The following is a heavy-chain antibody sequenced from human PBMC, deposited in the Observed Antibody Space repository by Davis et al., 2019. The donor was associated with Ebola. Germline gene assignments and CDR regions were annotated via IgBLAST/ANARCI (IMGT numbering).Heavy chain of an antibody. V-gene: IGHV4-39*01. D-gene: IGHD3-10*01. J-gene: IGHJ4*02. CDR2: IYYSGST. CDR3: ARHESSSLVGEGYFDY. CDR1: GGSISSSSYY. Sequence: SETLSLTCTVSGGSISSSSYYWGWIRQPPGKGLEWIGSIYYSGSTYYNPSLKSRVTISVDTSKNQFSLKLSSVTAADTAVYYCARHESSSLVGEGYFDYWGQGTLVTVSS.